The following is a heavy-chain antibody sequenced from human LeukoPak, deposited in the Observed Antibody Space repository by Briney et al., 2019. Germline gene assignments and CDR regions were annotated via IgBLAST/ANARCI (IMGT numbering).Heavy chain of an antibody. CDR1: GGSISSSSYY. V-gene: IGHV4-39*01. D-gene: IGHD2-2*01. CDR2: IYYSGST. Sequence: PSETLSLTCTVSGGSISSSSYYWGWIRQPPGKGLEWIGSIYYSGSTYYNPSLKSRVTISVDTSKNQFSLKLSSVPAADTAVYYCARHGPPVVVVPAAIYYWGQGTLVTVSS. J-gene: IGHJ4*02. CDR3: ARHGPPVVVVPAAIYY.